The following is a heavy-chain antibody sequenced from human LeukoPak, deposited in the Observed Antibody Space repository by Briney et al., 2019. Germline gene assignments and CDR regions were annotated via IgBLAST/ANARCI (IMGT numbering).Heavy chain of an antibody. Sequence: PSETLSLTCAVYGGSFSGYYWSWIRQPPGKGLEWIGEINHSGSTNYNPSLKGRVTMSVDTSKNQFSLKLSSVTAADTAVYYCAREEVTTVTSDAFDIWGQGTIVTVSS. CDR3: AREEVTTVTSDAFDI. D-gene: IGHD4-17*01. J-gene: IGHJ3*02. CDR2: INHSGST. CDR1: GGSFSGYY. V-gene: IGHV4-34*01.